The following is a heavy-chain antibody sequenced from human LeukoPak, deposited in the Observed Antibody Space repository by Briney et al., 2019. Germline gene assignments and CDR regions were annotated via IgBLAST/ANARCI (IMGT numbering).Heavy chain of an antibody. D-gene: IGHD3-22*01. CDR1: GFTFSSYS. V-gene: IGHV3-48*01. CDR3: ARDSYYYDSSGYNLDY. CDR2: ISSSSSTI. J-gene: IGHJ4*02. Sequence: GGSLRLSCAASGFTFSSYSMNWVRQAPGKGLEWVSYISSSSSTIYYADSVKGRFTIRRDNAKNSLYLQMNSLRAEDTAVYYCARDSYYYDSSGYNLDYWGQGTLVTVSS.